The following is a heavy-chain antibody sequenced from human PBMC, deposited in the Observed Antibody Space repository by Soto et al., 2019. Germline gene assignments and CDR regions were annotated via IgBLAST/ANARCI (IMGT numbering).Heavy chain of an antibody. Sequence: ASVKVSCKVSGYTLTELSMHWVRQAPGKGLEWMGGFDPEDGETIYAQKFQGRVTMTEDTSTDTAYMELSSLRSEDTAVYYCATSYFDWLTPNDAFDIWGQGTTVTGSS. CDR1: GYTLTELS. V-gene: IGHV1-24*01. J-gene: IGHJ3*02. D-gene: IGHD3-9*01. CDR2: FDPEDGET. CDR3: ATSYFDWLTPNDAFDI.